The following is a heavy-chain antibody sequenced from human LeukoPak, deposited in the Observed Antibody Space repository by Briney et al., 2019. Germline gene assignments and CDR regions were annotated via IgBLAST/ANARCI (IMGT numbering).Heavy chain of an antibody. J-gene: IGHJ3*02. D-gene: IGHD2-8*01. CDR1: GGSISTYY. CDR3: ARGPGPNGEPDAFDI. CDR2: INHSGST. V-gene: IGHV4-34*01. Sequence: SETLSLTCTVSGGSISTYYWSWIRQPPGKGLEWIGEINHSGSTKYNPSLKSRVTISVDTSKNQFSLKLSSVTAADTAVYYCARGPGPNGEPDAFDIWGQGTMVTVSS.